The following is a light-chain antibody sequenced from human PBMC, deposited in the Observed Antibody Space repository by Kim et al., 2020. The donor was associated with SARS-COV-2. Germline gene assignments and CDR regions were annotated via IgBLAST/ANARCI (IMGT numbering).Light chain of an antibody. V-gene: IGLV1-44*01. CDR1: SSNIGSHT. J-gene: IGLJ2*01. Sequence: QRGTISCSGSSSNIGSHTVNLYQQLPETAPKLLIYSSNQRPSGVPDRFSGSKSGTSASLAISGLQSEDEADYYCAAWDDSLNGHVVFGGGTKLTVL. CDR2: SSN. CDR3: AAWDDSLNGHVV.